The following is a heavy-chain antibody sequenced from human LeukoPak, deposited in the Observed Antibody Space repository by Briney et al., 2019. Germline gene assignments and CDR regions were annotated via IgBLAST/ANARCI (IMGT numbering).Heavy chain of an antibody. CDR2: IWYDGSNK. D-gene: IGHD3-22*01. CDR1: GFTFSSYG. J-gene: IGHJ4*02. V-gene: IGHV3-33*01. Sequence: GGSLRPSCAASGFTFSSYGMHWVRQAPGKGLEWVAVIWYDGSNKYYADSVKGRFTISRDNSKNTLYLQMNSLRAEDTAVYYCARDRGYDSSGFDYWGQGTLVTVSS. CDR3: ARDRGYDSSGFDY.